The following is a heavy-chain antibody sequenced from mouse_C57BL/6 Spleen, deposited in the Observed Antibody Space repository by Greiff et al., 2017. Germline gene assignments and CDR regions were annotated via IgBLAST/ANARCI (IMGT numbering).Heavy chain of an antibody. D-gene: IGHD1-1*01. CDR2: IWTGGGT. Sequence: VKLVESGPGLVAPSQSLSITCTVSGFSLTSYAISWVRQPPGKGLEWLGVIWTGGGTNYNSALKSRLSISKDNSKSQVFLKMNSLQTDDTARYYCARGTVVDPYYAMDYWGQGTSVTVSS. CDR1: GFSLTSYA. V-gene: IGHV2-9-1*01. CDR3: ARGTVVDPYYAMDY. J-gene: IGHJ4*01.